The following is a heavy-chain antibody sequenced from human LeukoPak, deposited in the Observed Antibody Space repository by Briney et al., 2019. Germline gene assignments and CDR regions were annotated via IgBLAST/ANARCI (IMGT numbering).Heavy chain of an antibody. D-gene: IGHD2-2*01. V-gene: IGHV3-30*04. CDR1: GFTFSSYA. Sequence: GGSLRLSCAASGFTFSSYAMSWVRQAPGKGLEWVAVISYDGSNKYYADSVKGRFTISRDNSKNTLYLQMNSLRAEDTAVYYCARVPAAMGKGYWGQGTLVTVSS. J-gene: IGHJ4*02. CDR3: ARVPAAMGKGY. CDR2: ISYDGSNK.